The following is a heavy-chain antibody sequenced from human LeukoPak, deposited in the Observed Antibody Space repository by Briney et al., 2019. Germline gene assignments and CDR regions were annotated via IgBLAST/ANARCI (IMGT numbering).Heavy chain of an antibody. V-gene: IGHV3-23*01. CDR1: GFTFGNYA. Sequence: PGGSLRLSCAASGFTFGNYAMSWVRQAPGKGLEWVSGITDSGDSTYYADSVKGRFTISRDNSKYTVYLQMNSLRAEDTAVYYCAKTPGIAVVPYYFDYWGQGMLVTVSS. D-gene: IGHD6-19*01. CDR2: ITDSGDST. J-gene: IGHJ4*02. CDR3: AKTPGIAVVPYYFDY.